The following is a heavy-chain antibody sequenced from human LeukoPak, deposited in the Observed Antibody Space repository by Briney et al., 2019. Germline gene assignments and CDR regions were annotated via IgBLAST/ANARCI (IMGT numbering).Heavy chain of an antibody. D-gene: IGHD6-13*01. CDR3: ATAPLAAAGRFDY. CDR2: FDSEDGET. J-gene: IGHJ4*02. CDR1: GYTLTELS. Sequence: ASVTDSCMVSGYTLTELSMHWVRQAPGKGGEWVGGFDSEDGETIYAPKLQSRVTMTEDTSTDTAYMEMSSLRSEDTAVYYCATAPLAAAGRFDYGGQGTLVTVHS. V-gene: IGHV1-24*01.